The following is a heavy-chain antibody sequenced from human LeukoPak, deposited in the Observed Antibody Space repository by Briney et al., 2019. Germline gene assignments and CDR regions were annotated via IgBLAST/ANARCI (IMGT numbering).Heavy chain of an antibody. CDR1: GFTVSGNY. Sequence: GGSLRLSCAASGFTVSGNYMTWVRQAPGKGLEWVSVIYSGANTYYADSVKGRFTISRDNFENTLYLQMNSLRAEDTAVYYCARVTYYDLWSGPGYFDLLGQGTLVTVSA. CDR2: IYSGANT. V-gene: IGHV3-66*01. CDR3: ARVTYYDLWSGPGYFDL. J-gene: IGHJ4*02. D-gene: IGHD3-3*01.